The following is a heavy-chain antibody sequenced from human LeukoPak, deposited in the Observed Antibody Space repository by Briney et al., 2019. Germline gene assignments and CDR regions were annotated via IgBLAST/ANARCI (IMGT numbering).Heavy chain of an antibody. V-gene: IGHV3-21*01. CDR3: ARDVQLYQKFDY. Sequence: GGSLRLSCAASGFTFSSYSMNWVRQAPGKGLEWVSSISSSSSYIYYADSVKGRFTISRDNAKNSLYLQMNSLRAEDTAVYYCARDVQLYQKFDYWGQGTLVTVSS. CDR2: ISSSSSYI. J-gene: IGHJ4*02. CDR1: GFTFSSYS. D-gene: IGHD5-18*01.